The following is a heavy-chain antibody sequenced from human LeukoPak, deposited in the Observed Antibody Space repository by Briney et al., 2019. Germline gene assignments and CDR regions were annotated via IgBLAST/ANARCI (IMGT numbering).Heavy chain of an antibody. J-gene: IGHJ4*02. D-gene: IGHD6-13*01. CDR2: ISYDGSNK. V-gene: IGHV3-30*04. CDR3: ARDRSYSSSWYPIFDY. CDR1: GFTFSSYA. Sequence: GGSLRLSCAASGFTFSSYAMHWVRQAPGKGLEWVAVISYDGSNKYYADSVKGRFTISRDNSKNTLYLQMNSLRAEDTAVCYCARDRSYSSSWYPIFDYWGQGTLVTVSS.